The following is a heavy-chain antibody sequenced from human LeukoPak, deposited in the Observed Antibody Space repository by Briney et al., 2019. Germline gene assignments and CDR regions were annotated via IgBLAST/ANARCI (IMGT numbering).Heavy chain of an antibody. Sequence: SETLSLTCTVSGGSISSYYWSWIRQPPGKGLEWIGYIYYSGSTNYNPSLKSRVTISVDTSKNQFSLKLSSVTAADTDVYYCASYSYYYDSSGYFDYWGQGTLVTVSS. J-gene: IGHJ4*02. D-gene: IGHD3-22*01. V-gene: IGHV4-59*01. CDR1: GGSISSYY. CDR2: IYYSGST. CDR3: ASYSYYYDSSGYFDY.